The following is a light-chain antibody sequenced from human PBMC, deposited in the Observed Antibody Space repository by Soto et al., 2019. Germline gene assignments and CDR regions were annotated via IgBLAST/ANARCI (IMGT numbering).Light chain of an antibody. V-gene: IGKV1-5*03. CDR3: QHYNSYSDA. CDR2: KAS. J-gene: IGKJ1*01. CDR1: QTISSW. Sequence: DIQITQSPSTLTGSVGDRVTITCRASQTISSWLAWYQQKPGKAPKRLIYKASTLKSGVPSRFSGSGSGTEFTLTISSLQLDDFATYYCQHYNSYSDAFGQGTKVDIK.